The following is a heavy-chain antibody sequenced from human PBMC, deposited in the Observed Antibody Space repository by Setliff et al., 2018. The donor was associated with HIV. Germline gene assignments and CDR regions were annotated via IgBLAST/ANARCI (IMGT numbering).Heavy chain of an antibody. D-gene: IGHD3-22*01. V-gene: IGHV4-39*01. Sequence: SETLSLTCTVSGDSLAGSRYSWGWVRQSPGQGLEWLGNLFHTGSSYFNPSLKSRLTMSVDTSNNQFSLSLISTTAADSAVYYCARLGDNSDWRSNYFYYYMDVWGKGTTVTVSS. CDR3: ARLGDNSDWRSNYFYYYMDV. CDR2: LFHTGSS. J-gene: IGHJ6*03. CDR1: GDSLAGSRYS.